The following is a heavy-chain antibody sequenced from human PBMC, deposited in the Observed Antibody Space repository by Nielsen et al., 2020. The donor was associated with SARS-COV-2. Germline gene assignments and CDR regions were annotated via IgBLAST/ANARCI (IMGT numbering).Heavy chain of an antibody. Sequence: GGSLRLSCAASGFTFSSYGMHWVRQAPGKGLEWVAVISYDGSNKYYADSVKGRFTISRDNSKNTLYLQMNSLRAEDTAVYYCARDNSAAAGLSYFDYWGQGTLVTVSS. CDR1: GFTFSSYG. V-gene: IGHV3-30*03. CDR2: ISYDGSNK. D-gene: IGHD6-13*01. J-gene: IGHJ4*02. CDR3: ARDNSAAAGLSYFDY.